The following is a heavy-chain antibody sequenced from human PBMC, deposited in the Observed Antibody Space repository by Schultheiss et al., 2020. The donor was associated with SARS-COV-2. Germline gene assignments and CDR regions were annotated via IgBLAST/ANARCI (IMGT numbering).Heavy chain of an antibody. D-gene: IGHD3-22*01. CDR1: GFTFSSYA. CDR2: ISYDGSNK. V-gene: IGHV3-30*04. CDR3: ARDESYDSSGSGY. J-gene: IGHJ4*02. Sequence: GESLKISCAASGFTFSSYAMHWVRQAPGKGLEWVAVISYDGSNKYYADSVKGRFTISRDNSKNTLYLQMNSLRAEDTAVYYCARDESYDSSGSGYWGQGTLVTVSS.